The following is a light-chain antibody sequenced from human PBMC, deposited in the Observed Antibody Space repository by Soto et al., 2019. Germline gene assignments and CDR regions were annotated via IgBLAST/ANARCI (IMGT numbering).Light chain of an antibody. Sequence: ETVLTQSPGTLSLSPGERATLSCRASHSVGSSHLAWYQQKPGQAPRLLIYGASSRATGVPDRFSGSGSGTDFTLTISRLEPEASAVYYCQQYVSWTFGQGTKVEIK. J-gene: IGKJ1*01. V-gene: IGKV3-20*01. CDR2: GAS. CDR3: QQYVSWT. CDR1: HSVGSSH.